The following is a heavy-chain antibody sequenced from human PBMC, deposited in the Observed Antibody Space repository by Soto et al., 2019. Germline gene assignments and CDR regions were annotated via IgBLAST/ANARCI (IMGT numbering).Heavy chain of an antibody. CDR2: ISSSSSYI. CDR3: AGHHHGDFDAFDI. V-gene: IGHV3-21*01. D-gene: IGHD4-17*01. CDR1: GFTFSSYS. Sequence: GGSLRLSCAASGFTFSSYSMNWVRQSPGKGLEWVSSISSSSSYIYYADSVKGRFTISRDNAKNSLYLQMNSLRAEDTAVYYCAGHHHGDFDAFDIWGQGTMVTVSS. J-gene: IGHJ3*02.